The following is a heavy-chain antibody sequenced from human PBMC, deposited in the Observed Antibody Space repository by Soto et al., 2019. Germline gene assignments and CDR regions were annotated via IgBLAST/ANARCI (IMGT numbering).Heavy chain of an antibody. J-gene: IGHJ2*01. CDR1: GGSVSSGSYY. CDR3: ARGGGSYWYFDL. Sequence: KPSETLSLTCTVSGGSVSSGSYYWSWIRQPPGKGLEWVGYIYYSGSTKYNPSLRSRVTMSVDTSKNQFSLRLSSVTAADTAVYYCARGGGSYWYFDLWGRGTLVTVSS. D-gene: IGHD1-26*01. CDR2: IYYSGST. V-gene: IGHV4-61*01.